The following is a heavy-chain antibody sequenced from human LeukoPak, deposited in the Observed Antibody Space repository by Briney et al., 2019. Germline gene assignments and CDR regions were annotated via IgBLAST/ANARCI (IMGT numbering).Heavy chain of an antibody. V-gene: IGHV4-59*01. J-gene: IGHJ4*02. D-gene: IGHD5-18*01. CDR2: VYFTGST. CDR1: GGSISSYY. Sequence: PSETLSLTCTVSGGSISSYYWSWIRQPPGKELEWVGCVYFTGSTNYSPSLKSRVTISVDTSKNQFSLKLRSVTAADTAVYYCASADTAMAPFGYWGPGTLVTVSS. CDR3: ASADTAMAPFGY.